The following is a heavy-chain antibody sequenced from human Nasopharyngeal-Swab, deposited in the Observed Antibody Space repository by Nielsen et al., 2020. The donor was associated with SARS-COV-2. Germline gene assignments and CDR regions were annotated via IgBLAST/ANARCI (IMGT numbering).Heavy chain of an antibody. Sequence: GGSLRLSCAASGFTFSDYYMGWIRQAPGKGLEWVSYISSSGSTIYYADSVKGRFTISRDNAKNSLYLQMNSLRAEDTAVYYCAISSGYYYPGFDYWGQGTLVTVSS. CDR3: AISSGYYYPGFDY. J-gene: IGHJ4*02. CDR1: GFTFSDYY. CDR2: ISSSGSTI. V-gene: IGHV3-11*01. D-gene: IGHD3-22*01.